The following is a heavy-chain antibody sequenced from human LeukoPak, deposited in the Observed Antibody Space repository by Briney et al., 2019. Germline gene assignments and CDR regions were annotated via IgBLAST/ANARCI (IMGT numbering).Heavy chain of an antibody. V-gene: IGHV4-34*01. CDR2: IDHSGST. CDR1: GGSFSGYY. CDR3: ARVHRSGRFDY. Sequence: SETLSLTCAVYGGSFSGYYWSWIRQPPGKGLEWIGEIDHSGSTNYNPSLKSRVTISVDTSKNQFSLKLSSVTAADTAVYYCARVHRSGRFDYWGQGTLVTVSS. D-gene: IGHD3-10*01. J-gene: IGHJ4*02.